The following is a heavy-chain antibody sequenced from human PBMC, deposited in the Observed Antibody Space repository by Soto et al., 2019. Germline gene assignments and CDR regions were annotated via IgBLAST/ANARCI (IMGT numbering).Heavy chain of an antibody. D-gene: IGHD6-6*01. CDR3: ARQGSSSYFDY. CDR1: GGSISSYY. Sequence: SETLSLTCTVSGGSISSYYWSWIRQPPGKGLEWIGYIYYSGSTNYNPSLKSRVTISVDASKNQFSLKLSSVTAADTAVYYCARQGSSSYFDYWGQGTLVTVSS. CDR2: IYYSGST. V-gene: IGHV4-59*01. J-gene: IGHJ4*02.